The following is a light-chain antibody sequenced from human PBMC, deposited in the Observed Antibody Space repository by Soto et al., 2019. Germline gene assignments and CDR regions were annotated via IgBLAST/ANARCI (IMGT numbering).Light chain of an antibody. CDR1: QRVSTN. V-gene: IGKV3-15*01. CDR3: QQYDNWPRWT. CDR2: AAS. J-gene: IGKJ1*01. Sequence: EIVMTQSPDTLSVSPGERVTLSCRATQRVSTNLAWYQQRLGQAPRLLIYAASTRATGTPARFSGSGSGTQFTLTIDVLQSEDFALYYCQQYDNWPRWTFGQGTKVEIK.